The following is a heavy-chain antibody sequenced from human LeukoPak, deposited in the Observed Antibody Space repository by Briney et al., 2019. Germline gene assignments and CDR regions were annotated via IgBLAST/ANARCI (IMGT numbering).Heavy chain of an antibody. CDR2: IYTSGST. Sequence: SETLSLTCTVSGGSISSYYWSWIRQPAGKGLEWIGRIYTSGSTNYNPSLKSRVTMSVDTSKNQFSLKLSSVTAADTAVYYCACSSVPAAPFDYWGQGTLVTVSS. D-gene: IGHD2-2*01. V-gene: IGHV4-4*07. CDR3: ACSSVPAAPFDY. J-gene: IGHJ4*02. CDR1: GGSISSYY.